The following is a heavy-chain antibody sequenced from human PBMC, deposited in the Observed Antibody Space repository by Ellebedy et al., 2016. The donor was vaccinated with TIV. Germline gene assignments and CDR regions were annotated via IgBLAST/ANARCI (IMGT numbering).Heavy chain of an antibody. Sequence: GGSLRLSCAASGFIFSTYWMYWARQAPGKGLEWVASIKEDGSNKYYVDSVKGRFTISRDNAKNSVYLQMNRLRVEDTGTYYCATDLIPFTRGWAYWGQGTLVTVSS. CDR3: ATDLIPFTRGWAY. CDR1: GFIFSTYW. CDR2: IKEDGSNK. D-gene: IGHD3-10*01. J-gene: IGHJ4*02. V-gene: IGHV3-7*01.